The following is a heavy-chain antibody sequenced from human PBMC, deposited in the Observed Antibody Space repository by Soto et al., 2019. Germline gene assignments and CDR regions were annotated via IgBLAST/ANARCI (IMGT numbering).Heavy chain of an antibody. D-gene: IGHD2-15*01. CDR1: GYTFTSYD. V-gene: IGHV1-8*01. Sequence: ASVKVSCKASGYTFTSYDINWVRQATGQGLEWMGWMNPNSGNTGYAQKFQGRVTMTRNTSISTAYMELSSLRSEDTAVYYCARMGYCSGGSCFNIDYWGQGTLVTVSS. CDR2: MNPNSGNT. CDR3: ARMGYCSGGSCFNIDY. J-gene: IGHJ4*02.